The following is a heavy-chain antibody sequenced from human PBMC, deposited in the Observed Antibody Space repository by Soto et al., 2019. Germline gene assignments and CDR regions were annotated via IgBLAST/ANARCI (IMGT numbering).Heavy chain of an antibody. V-gene: IGHV3-9*01. CDR3: AKVAARRVYYYYYMDV. CDR1: GFTFDDYA. CDR2: ISWNSGSI. J-gene: IGHJ6*03. Sequence: LRLSCAASGFTFDDYAMHWVRQAPGKGLEWVSGISWNSGSIGYADSVKGRFTISRDNAKNSLYLQMNSLRAEDTALYYCAKVAARRVYYYYYMDVWGKGTTVTVSS. D-gene: IGHD6-6*01.